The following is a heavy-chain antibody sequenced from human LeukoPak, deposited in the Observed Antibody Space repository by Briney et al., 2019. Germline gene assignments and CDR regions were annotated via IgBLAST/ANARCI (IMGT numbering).Heavy chain of an antibody. CDR1: GFTFSNKD. J-gene: IGHJ6*02. V-gene: IGHV3-13*01. CDR2: IGTEGDT. CDR3: ARSESYHYYGLDV. Sequence: PGGSLRLSCAASGFTFSNKDMYWVRQPTGKGLEWVSSIGTEGDTHYSGSVEGRFTISRENAKNSLYLEMNSLRAEDTAIYYCARSESYHYYGLDVWGHGTTVTVSS.